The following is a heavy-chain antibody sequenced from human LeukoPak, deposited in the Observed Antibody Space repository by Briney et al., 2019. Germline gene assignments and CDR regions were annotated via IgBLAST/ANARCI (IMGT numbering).Heavy chain of an antibody. Sequence: SETLSLTCTVSGGSISSYYWSWIRQPAGKGLEWIGRIYPSGSTNYNPSLKSRVTMSVDTSKKQLSLKLSSVTAADTAVYYCTREFDYWGQGTLVTVSS. CDR3: TREFDY. CDR1: GGSISSYY. V-gene: IGHV4-4*07. CDR2: IYPSGST. J-gene: IGHJ4*02.